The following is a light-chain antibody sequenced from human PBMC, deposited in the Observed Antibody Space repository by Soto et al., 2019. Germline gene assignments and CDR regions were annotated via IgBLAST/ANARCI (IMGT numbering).Light chain of an antibody. V-gene: IGKV3-20*01. CDR3: QQYSSSPPGYT. J-gene: IGKJ2*01. Sequence: ELVLTQSAGTLSLSPGERATLSCRASQSVSSSYLAWYQQKPGQAPRLLIYGASSRATGIPDRFSGSRSGTDVPITITRPACEALGVYFWQQYSSSPPGYTVGQGTKLEIK. CDR2: GAS. CDR1: QSVSSSY.